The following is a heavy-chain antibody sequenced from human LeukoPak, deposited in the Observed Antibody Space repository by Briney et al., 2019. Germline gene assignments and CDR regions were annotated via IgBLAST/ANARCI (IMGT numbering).Heavy chain of an antibody. D-gene: IGHD3-3*01. CDR1: GGSISSYY. CDR3: ARDFRTVLRFSDFAFDI. CDR2: IYTSGST. Sequence: PSETLSLTCTVSGGSISSYYWSWIRQPAGKGLEWIGRIYTSGSTNYNPSLKSRVTMSVDTSKNQFSLKLSSVTAADTAVYYCARDFRTVLRFSDFAFDIWGQGTMVTVSS. J-gene: IGHJ3*02. V-gene: IGHV4-4*07.